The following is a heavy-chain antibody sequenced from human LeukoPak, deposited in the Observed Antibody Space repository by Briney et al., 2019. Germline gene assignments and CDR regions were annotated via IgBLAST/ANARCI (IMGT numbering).Heavy chain of an antibody. CDR3: AKNRLSGSAEIYFDS. CDR2: IWFDGSNQ. CDR1: QLTISNYG. J-gene: IGHJ4*02. V-gene: IGHV3-33*06. Sequence: GGSLRLSXAASQLTISNYGMHWVRQAPGKGLEWVALIWFDGSNQYYADFVKGRFTISRDNSKNTLYLQMNSLKAEDTAVYYCAKNRLSGSAEIYFDSWGQGTPVTVSS. D-gene: IGHD1-26*01.